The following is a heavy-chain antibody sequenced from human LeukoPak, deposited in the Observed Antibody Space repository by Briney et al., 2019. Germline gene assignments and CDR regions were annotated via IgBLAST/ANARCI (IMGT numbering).Heavy chain of an antibody. J-gene: IGHJ6*03. CDR3: ARGTSPGYYYYMDV. CDR2: IKQDGSEK. CDR1: GFTFSSYW. V-gene: IGHV3-7*01. Sequence: PGGSLRLSCAASGFTFSSYWMSWVRQAPGKGLEWVANIKQDGSEKYYVDSVKGRFTISRDNAKNSLYLQMNSLRAEDTAVYYCARGTSPGYYYYMDVWGKGTTVTVSS.